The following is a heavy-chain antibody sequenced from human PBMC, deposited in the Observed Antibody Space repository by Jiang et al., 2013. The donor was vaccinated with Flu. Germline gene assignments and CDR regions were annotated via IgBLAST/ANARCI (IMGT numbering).Heavy chain of an antibody. CDR1: GFSLSTTGVG. CDR3: AHFTRHYYGSGSYYDWFDP. V-gene: IGHV2-5*02. Sequence: QTLTLTCTFSGFSLSTTGVGVGWIRQPPGKALEWLAVIYWDGDKRYSPSLKSRLTITKDTSKNQVVLTMTNMDPVDTATYYCAHFTRHYYGSGSYYDWFDPWGQGTLVTVSS. CDR2: IYWDGDK. J-gene: IGHJ5*02. D-gene: IGHD3-10*01.